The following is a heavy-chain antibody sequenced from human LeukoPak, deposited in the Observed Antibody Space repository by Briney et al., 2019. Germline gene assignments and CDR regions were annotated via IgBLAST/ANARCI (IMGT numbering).Heavy chain of an antibody. CDR1: GFTFSSYG. D-gene: IGHD5-24*01. CDR3: ARDKDGYNLKFDY. J-gene: IGHJ4*02. CDR2: ISGSGGST. V-gene: IGHV3-23*01. Sequence: GGSLRLSCAASGFTFSSYGMSWVRQAPGKGLEWVSAISGSGGSTYYADSVKGRFTISRDNSKNTLYLQMNSLRAEDTAVYYCARDKDGYNLKFDYWGQGTLVTVSS.